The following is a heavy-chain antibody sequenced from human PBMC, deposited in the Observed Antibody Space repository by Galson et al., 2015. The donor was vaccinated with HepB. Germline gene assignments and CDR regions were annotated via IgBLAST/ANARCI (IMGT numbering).Heavy chain of an antibody. V-gene: IGHV4-39*01. CDR3: ARHERNCDGGSCMREIQH. D-gene: IGHD2-15*01. CDR1: GGSMNTINYY. J-gene: IGHJ1*01. Sequence: ETLSLTCAVSGGSMNTINYYWGWIRQPPGRGLEWIGAMDYIGNAYYNPSLRSRVAISVDTSKNQFSLTLSSLAAADTATYHCARHERNCDGGSCMREIQHWGQRALVTVSS. CDR2: MDYIGNA.